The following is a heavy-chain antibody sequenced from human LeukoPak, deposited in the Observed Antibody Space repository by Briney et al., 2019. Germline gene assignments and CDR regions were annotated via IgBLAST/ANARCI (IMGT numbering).Heavy chain of an antibody. V-gene: IGHV3-74*01. CDR2: INSDGSST. Sequence: GGSLRLSCAASGFTFSSYWMHWVRQAPGKGLVWVSRINSDGSSTSYADSVKGRFTISRDNAKNTLYLQVNSLRAEDTAVYYCARGAPVYSSSSRTFDYWGQGTLVTVSS. CDR3: ARGAPVYSSSSRTFDY. CDR1: GFTFSSYW. J-gene: IGHJ4*02. D-gene: IGHD6-6*01.